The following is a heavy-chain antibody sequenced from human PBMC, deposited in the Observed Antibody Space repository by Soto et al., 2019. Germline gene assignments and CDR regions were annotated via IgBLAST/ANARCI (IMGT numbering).Heavy chain of an antibody. CDR1: GFTFSSYA. V-gene: IGHV3-30*04. CDR2: IAYDGRNK. J-gene: IGHJ4*02. D-gene: IGHD1-1*01. CDR3: ARELERVFDY. Sequence: QVQLVESGGGVVQPGRSLRLSCAASGFTFSSYAMHWVRQAPGKGLEWVAVIAYDGRNKYYADSVKGRFTSSRDNSKNTLYLQMNSLRIEDTAVYYCARELERVFDYWGQGTLFTVSS.